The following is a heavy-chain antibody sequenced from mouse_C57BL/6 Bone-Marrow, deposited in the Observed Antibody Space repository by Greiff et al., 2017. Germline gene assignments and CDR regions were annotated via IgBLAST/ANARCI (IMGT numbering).Heavy chain of an antibody. CDR2: IYPRDGST. CDR3: ANPSMVTTHYYAMDY. Sequence: QVQLKESDAELVKPGASVKISCKVSGYTFTDHTIHWMKQRPEQGLEWIGYIYPRDGSTKYNEKFKGKATLTADKSSSTAYMQLNSLTSEDSAVYFCANPSMVTTHYYAMDYWGQGTSVTVSS. CDR1: GYTFTDHT. J-gene: IGHJ4*01. D-gene: IGHD2-2*01. V-gene: IGHV1-78*01.